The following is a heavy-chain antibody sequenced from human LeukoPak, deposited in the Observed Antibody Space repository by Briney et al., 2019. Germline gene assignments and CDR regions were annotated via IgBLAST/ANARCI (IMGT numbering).Heavy chain of an antibody. CDR3: AREAGDNAFDI. CDR1: GYTFTSYD. J-gene: IGHJ3*02. D-gene: IGHD2-21*01. CDR2: INPNSGGT. Sequence: ASVKVPCKASGYTFTSYDINWVRQATGQGLEWMGWINPNSGGTNYVQKFQGRVTMTRDTSISTAYMEVSRLRSDDTAVYYCAREAGDNAFDIWGQGTMVTVSS. V-gene: IGHV1-2*02.